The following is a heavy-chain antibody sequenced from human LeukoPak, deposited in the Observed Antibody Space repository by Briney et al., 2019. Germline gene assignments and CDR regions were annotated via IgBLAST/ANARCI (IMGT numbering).Heavy chain of an antibody. CDR1: GFTVSSNY. CDR3: ARGRYSYVPRPFDP. D-gene: IGHD5-18*01. J-gene: IGHJ5*02. CDR2: IYSGGST. Sequence: PGGSLRLSCAASGFTVSSNYMSWVRQAPGKGLEWVSVIYSGGSTYYADSVKGRFTISRDNAKNTLYLQMNSLRAEDTAVYYCARGRYSYVPRPFDPWGQGTLVTVSS. V-gene: IGHV3-66*01.